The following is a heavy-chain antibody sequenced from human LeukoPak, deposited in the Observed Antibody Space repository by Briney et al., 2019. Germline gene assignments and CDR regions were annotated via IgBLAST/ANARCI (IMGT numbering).Heavy chain of an antibody. J-gene: IGHJ4*02. V-gene: IGHV4-38-2*01. CDR1: GYSISSGYY. D-gene: IGHD3-10*01. CDR2: IYHSGST. Sequence: PSETLSLTCAVSGYSISSGYYWGWIRQPPGKGLEWFGSIYHSGSTYYNPSLKSRVTISVDTSKNQFSLKLSSVTAADTAVYYCARGFLEDYYGLGAGYWGQGTLVTVSS. CDR3: ARGFLEDYYGLGAGY.